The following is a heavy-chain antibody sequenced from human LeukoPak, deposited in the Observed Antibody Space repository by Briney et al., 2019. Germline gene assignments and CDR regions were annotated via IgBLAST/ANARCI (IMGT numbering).Heavy chain of an antibody. CDR1: GNYW. CDR2: INSDGSWT. J-gene: IGHJ4*02. D-gene: IGHD2/OR15-2a*01. Sequence: GGSLGLSCAASGNYWMHWVRQAPGKGLVWVSHINSDGSWTSYADSVKGRFTISKDNAKDTVYLQMNSLRAEDTAVYYCVSFYETYWGRGTLVTVSS. V-gene: IGHV3-74*01. CDR3: VSFYETY.